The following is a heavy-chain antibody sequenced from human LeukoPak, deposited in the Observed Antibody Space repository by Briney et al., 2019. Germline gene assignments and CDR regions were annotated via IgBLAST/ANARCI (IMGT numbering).Heavy chain of an antibody. Sequence: GGSLKISCKGSGYSFTSYWIGWVRQMPGKGLEWMGIIYPGDSDTRYSPSFQGQVTISADKSISTAYLQWSSLKASDTAMYYCAREKEQQLVSFDYWGQGTLVTVSS. CDR1: GYSFTSYW. CDR3: AREKEQQLVSFDY. D-gene: IGHD6-13*01. J-gene: IGHJ4*02. V-gene: IGHV5-51*01. CDR2: IYPGDSDT.